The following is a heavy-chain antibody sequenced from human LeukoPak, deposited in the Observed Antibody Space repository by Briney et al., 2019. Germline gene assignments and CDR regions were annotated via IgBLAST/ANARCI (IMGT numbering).Heavy chain of an antibody. CDR2: INHSGST. Sequence: SETLSLTCAAYGGSFSGYYWSWIRQPPGKGLEWIGEINHSGSTNYNPSLKSRVTISVDTSKNQFSLKLSSVTAADTAVYYCVHGVGATSGDYWGQGTLVTVSS. CDR1: GGSFSGYY. V-gene: IGHV4-34*01. D-gene: IGHD1-26*01. CDR3: VHGVGATSGDY. J-gene: IGHJ4*02.